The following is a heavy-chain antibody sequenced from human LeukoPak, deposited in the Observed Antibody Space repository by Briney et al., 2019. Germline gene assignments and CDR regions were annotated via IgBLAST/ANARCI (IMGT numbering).Heavy chain of an antibody. CDR1: GFTFSSYS. Sequence: GGSLRLSCAASGFTFSSYSMNWVRQAPGKGLEWVSYISSSSSTIYYADSVKGRFTISRDNAKNSLFLQMNSLRDEDTAVYYCARVMITFGYYYGMDVWGQGTTVTVSS. CDR3: ARVMITFGYYYGMDV. J-gene: IGHJ6*02. V-gene: IGHV3-48*02. D-gene: IGHD3-16*01. CDR2: ISSSSSTI.